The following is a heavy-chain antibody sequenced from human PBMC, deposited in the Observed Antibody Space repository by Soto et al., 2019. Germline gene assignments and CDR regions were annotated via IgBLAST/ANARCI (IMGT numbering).Heavy chain of an antibody. Sequence: QVQLVQSGAEVKKPGASVKVSCKASGYTFTSYGISWVRQAPGQGLEWMGWISAYNGNTNYAQKLQGRVTMTTDTATSTAYMELRSLRSDDTAVYYCARRVASLPVRGLSYYFDYWGQGTLVTVSS. D-gene: IGHD3-10*01. V-gene: IGHV1-18*01. CDR3: ARRVASLPVRGLSYYFDY. CDR1: GYTFTSYG. J-gene: IGHJ4*02. CDR2: ISAYNGNT.